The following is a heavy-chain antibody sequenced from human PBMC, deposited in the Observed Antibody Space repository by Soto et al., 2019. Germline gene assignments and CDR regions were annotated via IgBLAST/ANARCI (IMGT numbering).Heavy chain of an antibody. V-gene: IGHV1-18*01. CDR3: ARDGYYGSVSYGIDV. Sequence: QVQLVQSGAEVKKPGASVKVSCKTSGYTFNNYGISWVRQAPGQGLEWMGWISDYNGNTNYPQKFQCRVTMTTDISTKTVYMVLTSLRSDDTAVYYCARDGYYGSVSYGIDVWGRGTTVSVSS. CDR2: ISDYNGNT. D-gene: IGHD3-10*01. CDR1: GYTFNNYG. J-gene: IGHJ6*02.